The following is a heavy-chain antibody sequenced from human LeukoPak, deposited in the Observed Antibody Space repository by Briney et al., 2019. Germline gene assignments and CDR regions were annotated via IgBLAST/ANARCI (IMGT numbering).Heavy chain of an antibody. CDR3: ARAPYYDFWSGYYPAYYYYGMDV. CDR1: GGSISSNHW. V-gene: IGHV4-4*02. Sequence: SETLSLTCAVSGGSISSNHWWTWVRQPPGKGLEWIGEIYHSGSTNQNPSLQSRLTISVDTSKNQFSLKLSSVTAADTAVYYCARAPYYDFWSGYYPAYYYYGMDVWGQGTTDPVSS. J-gene: IGHJ6*02. D-gene: IGHD3-3*01. CDR2: IYHSGST.